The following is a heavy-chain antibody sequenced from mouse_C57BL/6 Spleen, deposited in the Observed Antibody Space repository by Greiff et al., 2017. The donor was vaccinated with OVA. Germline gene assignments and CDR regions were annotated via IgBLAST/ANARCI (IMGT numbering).Heavy chain of an antibody. CDR1: GYAFSSSW. Sequence: VQVVESGPELVKPGASVKISCKASGYAFSSSWMNWVKQRPGKGLEWIGRIYPGDGDTNYNGKFKGKATLTADKSSSTAYMQLSSLTSEDSAVYFCARDDYGSSYWYFDVWGTGTTVTVSS. D-gene: IGHD1-1*01. CDR3: ARDDYGSSYWYFDV. CDR2: IYPGDGDT. J-gene: IGHJ1*03. V-gene: IGHV1-82*01.